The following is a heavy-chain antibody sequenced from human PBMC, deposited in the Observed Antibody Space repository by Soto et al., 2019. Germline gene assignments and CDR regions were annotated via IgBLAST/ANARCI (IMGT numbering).Heavy chain of an antibody. CDR3: AREGRVVPRSWFDP. D-gene: IGHD2-2*01. J-gene: IGHJ5*02. V-gene: IGHV1-8*01. Sequence: ASVKVSFKASGYTFTSYDINWVRQATGQGLEWMGWMNPNSGNTGYAQKFQGRVTMTRNTSISTAYMELSSPRSEDTAVYYCAREGRVVPRSWFDPWGQGTLVTVSS. CDR2: MNPNSGNT. CDR1: GYTFTSYD.